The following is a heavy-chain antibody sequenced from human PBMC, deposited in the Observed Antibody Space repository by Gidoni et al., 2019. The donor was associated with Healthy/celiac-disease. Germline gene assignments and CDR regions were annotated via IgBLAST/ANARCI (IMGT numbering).Heavy chain of an antibody. J-gene: IGHJ3*02. D-gene: IGHD3-10*01. CDR2: INHSGST. Sequence: QVQLQQWGAGLLKPSETLSITCAVYGGSFSGYYWSWIRQPPGKGLEWIGEINHSGSTTYNPSLRSRVTISVETSKNQFSLKLSSVTAADTAVYYCAREGSGSYYMVRRRRDAFDIWGQGTMVTVSS. CDR1: GGSFSGYY. V-gene: IGHV4-34*01. CDR3: AREGSGSYYMVRRRRDAFDI.